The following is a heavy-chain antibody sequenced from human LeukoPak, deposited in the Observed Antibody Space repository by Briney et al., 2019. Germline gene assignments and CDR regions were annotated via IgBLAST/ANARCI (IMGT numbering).Heavy chain of an antibody. CDR2: TYYTSEWHT. V-gene: IGHV6-1*01. CDR3: ASGWALS. CDR1: GDSVSNKNAA. D-gene: IGHD1-26*01. J-gene: IGHJ5*02. Sequence: PSQTLSLTCAVSGDSVSNKNAAWNWLRQSPSRGLEWLGRTYYTSEWHTDYAFSVKGRITINADTSKNQFSLQLGYVTPADTAVYYCASGWALSWGQGTLVTVSS.